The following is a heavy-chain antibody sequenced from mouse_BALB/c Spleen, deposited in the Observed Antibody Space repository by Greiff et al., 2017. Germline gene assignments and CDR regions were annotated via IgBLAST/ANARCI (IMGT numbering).Heavy chain of an antibody. CDR3: VRQYYYGLWYFDV. J-gene: IGHJ1*01. Sequence: EVMLVESGGGLVQPKGSLKLSCAASGFTFNTYAMNWVRQAPGKGLEWVARIRSKSNNYATYYADSVKDRFTISRDDSQSMLYLQMNNLKTEDTAMYYCVRQYYYGLWYFDVWGAGTTVTVSS. D-gene: IGHD1-1*01. V-gene: IGHV10-1*02. CDR2: IRSKSNNYAT. CDR1: GFTFNTYA.